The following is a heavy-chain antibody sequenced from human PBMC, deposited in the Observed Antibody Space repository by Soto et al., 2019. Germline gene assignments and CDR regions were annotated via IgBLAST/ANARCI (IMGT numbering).Heavy chain of an antibody. CDR2: IYYSGST. V-gene: IGHV4-30-4*01. Sequence: SETLSLTCTVSGGSISSGDYYLSWIRQPPGKGLEWIGYIYYSGSTYYNPSLKSRVTISVDTSKNQFSLKLSSVTAADTAVYYCARGGRYSYGYDSWGQGTLVTVSS. J-gene: IGHJ5*01. CDR1: GGSISSGDYY. D-gene: IGHD5-18*01. CDR3: ARGGRYSYGYDS.